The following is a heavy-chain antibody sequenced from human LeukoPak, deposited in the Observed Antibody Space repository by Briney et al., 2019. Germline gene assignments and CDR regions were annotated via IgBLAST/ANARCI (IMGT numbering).Heavy chain of an antibody. CDR2: ISNTGDHM. D-gene: IGHD3-16*01. V-gene: IGHV3-21*01. CDR3: ARGAGVGSYVPFDL. CDR1: GFTFSRFS. Sequence: SGGSLRLSCVASGFTFSRFSMNWVRQAPGRGLEWVSSISNTGDHMYYADSLQGRFTISRDSARNSLFLQMDSLRVDDTAIYYCARGAGVGSYVPFDLWGLGTLVAVSS. J-gene: IGHJ4*02.